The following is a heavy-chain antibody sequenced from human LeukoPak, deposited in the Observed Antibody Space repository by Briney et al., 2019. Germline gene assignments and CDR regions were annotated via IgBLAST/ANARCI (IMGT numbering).Heavy chain of an antibody. CDR3: ARNDYDILTGYPDWFDP. V-gene: IGHV1-2*02. D-gene: IGHD3-9*01. CDR1: GYTFTGYY. J-gene: IGHJ5*02. Sequence: ASVKVSCKASGYTFTGYYMHWVRQAPGQGLEWMGWINPNSGGTNYAQKFQGRVTMTRDTSISTAYMELSRLRSDDTAFYYCARNDYDILTGYPDWFDPWGQGTLVIVSS. CDR2: INPNSGGT.